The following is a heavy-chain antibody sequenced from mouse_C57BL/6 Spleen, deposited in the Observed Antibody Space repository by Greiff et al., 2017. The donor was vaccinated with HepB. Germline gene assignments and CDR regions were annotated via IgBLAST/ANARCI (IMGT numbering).Heavy chain of an antibody. J-gene: IGHJ4*01. CDR3: ARRGSNYYGSSYNYYAMDY. V-gene: IGHV1-9*01. Sequence: VQLQQSGAELMKPGASVKLSCKATGYTFTGYWIEWVKQRPGHGLEWIGEILPGSGSTNYNEKFKGKATFTADTSSNTAYMQISSLTTEDSAIYYCARRGSNYYGSSYNYYAMDYWGQGTSVTVSS. CDR1: GYTFTGYW. D-gene: IGHD1-1*01. CDR2: ILPGSGST.